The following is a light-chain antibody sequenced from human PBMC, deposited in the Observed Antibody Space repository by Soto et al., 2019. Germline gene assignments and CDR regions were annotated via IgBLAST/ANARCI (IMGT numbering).Light chain of an antibody. CDR3: QQLNSYPLT. V-gene: IGKV1-9*01. Sequence: DIQLTQSPSFLSASVGDRVTITCRASQGISTDLAWYQQKPGKAPKVLMYAAFTLQRGVPSRFSGSGSGTEFTLTIISLQTEEFATYYCQQLNSYPLTFGQGTKVEIK. CDR1: QGISTD. CDR2: AAF. J-gene: IGKJ1*01.